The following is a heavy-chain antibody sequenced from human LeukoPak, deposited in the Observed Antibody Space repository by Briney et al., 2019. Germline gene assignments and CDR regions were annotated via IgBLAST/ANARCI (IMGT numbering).Heavy chain of an antibody. CDR1: GFTFDDYA. CDR2: ISWNSGSI. Sequence: PGGALRLSCAASGFTFDDYAMHWVRQAPAKGLEGVSGISWNSGSIGYADSVKGRFTISRDNAKNSLHRQRNSLRSEDTALYYCEKSRYSSSPYYFDYWGQGTLVTASS. J-gene: IGHJ4*02. CDR3: EKSRYSSSPYYFDY. V-gene: IGHV3-9*01. D-gene: IGHD6-6*01.